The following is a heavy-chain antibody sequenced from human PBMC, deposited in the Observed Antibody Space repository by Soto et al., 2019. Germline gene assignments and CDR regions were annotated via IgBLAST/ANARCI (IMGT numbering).Heavy chain of an antibody. CDR2: IYSGETT. V-gene: IGHV3-53*01. Sequence: VGSLRLSCAASGFNVNSDYMNWVRQTPGKGLEWVASIYSGETTYYADSVRGRFTISSDKSKNTLYFQLSSLRIEDTAVYYCTRDGRGLGRLSLFEYWGQGVLVT. D-gene: IGHD2-21*02. CDR3: TRDGRGLGRLSLFEY. J-gene: IGHJ4*02. CDR1: GFNVNSDY.